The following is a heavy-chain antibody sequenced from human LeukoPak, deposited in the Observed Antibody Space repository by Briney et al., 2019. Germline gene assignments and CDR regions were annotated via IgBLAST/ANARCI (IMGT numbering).Heavy chain of an antibody. J-gene: IGHJ5*02. V-gene: IGHV1-69*05. D-gene: IGHD2-15*01. CDR2: IIPIFGTA. CDR1: GGTFSSYA. Sequence: SVKVSCKASGGTFSSYAISWVRQAPGQGLEWMGGIIPIFGTADYAQKFQGRVTITTDESTSTAYMELSSLRSEDTAVYYCARDPLLYCSGGSCYLENWFDPWGQGTLVTVSS. CDR3: ARDPLLYCSGGSCYLENWFDP.